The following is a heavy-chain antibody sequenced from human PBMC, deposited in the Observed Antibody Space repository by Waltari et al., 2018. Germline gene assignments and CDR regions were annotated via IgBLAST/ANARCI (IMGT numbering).Heavy chain of an antibody. CDR1: GFTFRGST. J-gene: IGHJ4*02. CDR3: TGGAVTGTDF. V-gene: IGHV3-73*01. Sequence: EVQVVESGGGLVQPGGSLKLSCETSGFTFRGSTIHWVRQTSGKGLEWIGRIRSKPNNYATRYTASVEGRFTISRDDSENTAYLQMSSLMTEDTAVYYCTGGAVTGTDFWGQGTLVTVSS. CDR2: IRSKPNNYAT. D-gene: IGHD6-13*01.